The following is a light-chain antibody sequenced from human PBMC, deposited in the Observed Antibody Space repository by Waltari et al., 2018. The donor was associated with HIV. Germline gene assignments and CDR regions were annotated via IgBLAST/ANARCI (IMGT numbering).Light chain of an antibody. CDR1: QSISTY. V-gene: IGKV1-39*01. CDR3: QQSYSTPMYT. J-gene: IGKJ2*01. Sequence: DIQMTQSPSSLSASVGDRVTITCRASQSISTYLNWYQEKPGKGPKLLIYETSNLQSGVPSRFSGSGSGTDFTLTISSLQPEDSASYYCQQSYSTPMYTFGQGTKLEIK. CDR2: ETS.